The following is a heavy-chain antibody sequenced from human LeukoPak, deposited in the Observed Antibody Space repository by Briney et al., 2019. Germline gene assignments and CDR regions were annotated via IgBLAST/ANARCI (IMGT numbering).Heavy chain of an antibody. CDR3: AKAPGYSSSWGGYYFDY. CDR2: ISGSGGST. CDR1: GFTFSSYA. Sequence: PGGSLRLSCAASGFTFSSYAMSWVRQAPGKGLEWVSAISGSGGSTYYADSVKGRFTISRDNSKNTLYLQMNSLRAEDTAVYYCAKAPGYSSSWGGYYFDYWGQGTLVTVSS. J-gene: IGHJ4*02. D-gene: IGHD6-13*01. V-gene: IGHV3-23*01.